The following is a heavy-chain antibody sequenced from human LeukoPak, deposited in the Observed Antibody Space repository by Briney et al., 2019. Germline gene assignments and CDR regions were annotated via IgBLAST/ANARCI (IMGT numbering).Heavy chain of an antibody. J-gene: IGHJ4*02. CDR3: ARLKSEWQGDYFDY. CDR1: GFTFSSYW. D-gene: IGHD3-3*01. CDR2: INQDGSKS. Sequence: PGGSLRLSCAASGFTFSSYWMSWVRQAPGKGLQWVAHINQDGSKSNYVDSVKGRFTISRDNAKNSLYLQMSSLRAEDTAVYYCARLKSEWQGDYFDYWGQGTLVTVSS. V-gene: IGHV3-7*01.